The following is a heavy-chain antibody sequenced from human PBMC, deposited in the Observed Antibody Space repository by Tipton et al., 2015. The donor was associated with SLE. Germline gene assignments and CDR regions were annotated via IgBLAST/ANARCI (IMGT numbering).Heavy chain of an antibody. J-gene: IGHJ3*02. CDR2: INPISGGT. CDR1: GYTFTSYG. CDR3: ARPLGHAVFDI. Sequence: QSGAEVKKPGASVKVSCKASGYTFTSYGISWVRQAPGQGLEWMGWINPISGGTNYAQKFQGRVTMTRDTSINAIHMELSKLRSDDTAVYYCARPLGHAVFDIWGQGTMVTVSS. D-gene: IGHD7-27*01. V-gene: IGHV1-2*02.